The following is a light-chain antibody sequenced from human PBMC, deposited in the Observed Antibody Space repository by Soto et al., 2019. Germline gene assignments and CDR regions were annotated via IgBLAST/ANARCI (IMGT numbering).Light chain of an antibody. J-gene: IGKJ4*01. Sequence: EIVLTQSPATLSLSPGERATLSCRASQSVSSYLAWYQQKPGQAPRLLIYDASNRATGIPARFSGIGSGTDFTLTISSLEPEDFAVYYCQQRSNWPLTFGGWTKVEIK. CDR2: DAS. V-gene: IGKV3-11*01. CDR1: QSVSSY. CDR3: QQRSNWPLT.